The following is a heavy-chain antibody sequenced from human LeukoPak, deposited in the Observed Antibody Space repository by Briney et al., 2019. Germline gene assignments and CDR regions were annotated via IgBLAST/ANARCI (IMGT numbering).Heavy chain of an antibody. CDR2: IKQDGSEK. V-gene: IGHV3-7*01. J-gene: IGHJ6*03. D-gene: IGHD3-3*01. CDR1: GFTFSSYW. Sequence: GGSLRLSCAASGFTFSSYWMNWVRQAPGKGLEWVANIKQDGSEKYYVDSVKGRFTISRDNAKNSLYLQMNSLRAEDTAVYYCARDDFWSGYPADYYYYMDVWGKGTTVTVSS. CDR3: ARDDFWSGYPADYYYYMDV.